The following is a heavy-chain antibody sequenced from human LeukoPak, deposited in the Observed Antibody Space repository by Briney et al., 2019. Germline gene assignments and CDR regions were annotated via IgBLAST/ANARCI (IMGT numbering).Heavy chain of an antibody. J-gene: IGHJ4*02. D-gene: IGHD5-24*01. CDR3: AHTAGDGCNFDY. CDR2: INHSGST. Sequence: SETLSLTCAVYGGSFSDYYWSWIRQPPGKGLEWIGEINHSGSTNYNPSLKSRVTISVDTSKNQFSLKLSSVTAADTAVYYCAHTAGDGCNFDYWGQGTLVTVSS. CDR1: GGSFSDYY. V-gene: IGHV4-34*01.